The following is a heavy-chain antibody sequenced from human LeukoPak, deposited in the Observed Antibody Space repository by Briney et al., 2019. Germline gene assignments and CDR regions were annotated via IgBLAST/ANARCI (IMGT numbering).Heavy chain of an antibody. D-gene: IGHD6-6*01. V-gene: IGHV3-30*02. CDR3: AKDYSVLTARLSSPDY. Sequence: PGGSLSLSWEASGLPFSSYGMNWVGQPPAKGLKWLAFLRYDGSNKYYADSVKGRFTISRDNSKNTLYLQMNSLRAEDTAVYYCAKDYSVLTARLSSPDYWGQGTLVTVSS. CDR1: GLPFSSYG. J-gene: IGHJ4*02. CDR2: LRYDGSNK.